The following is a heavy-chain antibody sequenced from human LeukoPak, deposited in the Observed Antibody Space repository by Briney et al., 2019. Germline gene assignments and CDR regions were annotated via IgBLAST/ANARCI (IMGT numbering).Heavy chain of an antibody. V-gene: IGHV1-8*01. CDR3: ARGAVFTIFGVVSSDAFDI. CDR2: MNPNSGNT. D-gene: IGHD3-3*01. CDR1: GYTFTSYD. J-gene: IGHJ3*02. Sequence: ASVKVSCKASGYTFTSYDINWVRQATGQGLEWMGWMNPNSGNTGYAQKFQGRVTMTRNTSISTAYMELSSLRSEDTAVYYCARGAVFTIFGVVSSDAFDIWGQGTMVTVSP.